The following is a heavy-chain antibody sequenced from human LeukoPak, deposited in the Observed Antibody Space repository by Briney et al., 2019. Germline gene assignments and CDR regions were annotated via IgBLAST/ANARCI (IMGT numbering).Heavy chain of an antibody. CDR3: TTKYTTGWSGWFDP. V-gene: IGHV3-15*01. J-gene: IGHJ5*02. D-gene: IGHD3-9*01. CDR2: IKSKEANITT. Sequence: GRCLRPACAASAFTFGRAWVGWVRQAPGDGMEWIGCIKSKEANITTDYSAPVPGRFTIPRDDSTKTRYLQMDSLTSEYTAVYYCTTKYTTGWSGWFDPWGQGTLVIVSS. CDR1: AFTFGRAW.